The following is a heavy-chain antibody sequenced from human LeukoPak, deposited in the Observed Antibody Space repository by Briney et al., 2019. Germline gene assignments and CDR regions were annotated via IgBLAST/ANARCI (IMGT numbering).Heavy chain of an antibody. V-gene: IGHV3-66*01. CDR1: GFTVSSNY. D-gene: IGHD3-3*01. J-gene: IGHJ4*02. CDR2: IYSGGST. Sequence: PGGSLRLSCAASGFTVSSNYMSWVRQAPGKGLEWASVIYSGGSTYYADSVKGRFTISRDNSKNTLYLQMNSLRAEDTAVYYCARMESRAHHFDYWGQGTLVTVSS. CDR3: ARMESRAHHFDY.